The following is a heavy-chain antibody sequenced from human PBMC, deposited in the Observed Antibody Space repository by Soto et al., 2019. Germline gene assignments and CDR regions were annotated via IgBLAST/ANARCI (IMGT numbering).Heavy chain of an antibody. J-gene: IGHJ6*02. V-gene: IGHV3-23*01. CDR2: ISGSATST. D-gene: IGHD2-2*02. Sequence: PGGSLRLSCAASGFPLSRYAINWVRQAPGKGLEWVSTISGSATSTYYADSVKGRFSISRDNSKNTLFLQMNSLRAEDTAVYYCARDHYISYDYYYGLDVWGQGTTVTVSS. CDR1: GFPLSRYA. CDR3: ARDHYISYDYYYGLDV.